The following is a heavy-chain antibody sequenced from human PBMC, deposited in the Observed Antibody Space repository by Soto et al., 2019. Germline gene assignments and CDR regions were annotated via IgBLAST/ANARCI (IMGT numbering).Heavy chain of an antibody. CDR2: ISDSGGSA. J-gene: IGHJ4*02. V-gene: IGHV3-23*01. D-gene: IGHD3-10*01. Sequence: GGSLRLSCAASGFTFSSYAMSWVRQAPGKGLEWVSGISDSGGSAYYADSVKGRFTISRDNSKKTLYLQMNSLRADDTALYYCAKQVRGEPSNSFDYCGQGTLVTVSS. CDR1: GFTFSSYA. CDR3: AKQVRGEPSNSFDY.